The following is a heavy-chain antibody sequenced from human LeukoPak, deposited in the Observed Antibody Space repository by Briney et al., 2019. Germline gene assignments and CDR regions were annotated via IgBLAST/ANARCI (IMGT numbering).Heavy chain of an antibody. D-gene: IGHD6-13*01. Sequence: PETLSLTCTVSGYPISSGYYWGWIRQPPGKGLEWIGSNYHSGSTYYNPSLKSRVAISLDTSKNQFSLKMTSVTAADTAVYYCARVGSSLNWFDPWGQGTLVTVSS. V-gene: IGHV4-38-2*02. CDR3: ARVGSSLNWFDP. J-gene: IGHJ5*02. CDR1: GYPISSGYY. CDR2: NYHSGST.